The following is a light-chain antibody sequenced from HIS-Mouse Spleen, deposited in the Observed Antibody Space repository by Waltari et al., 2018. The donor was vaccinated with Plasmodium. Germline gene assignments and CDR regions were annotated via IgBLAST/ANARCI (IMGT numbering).Light chain of an antibody. V-gene: IGLV3-10*01. CDR2: EDS. CDR3: YSTDSSGNHRV. J-gene: IGLJ3*02. CDR1: ALPKKI. Sequence: SYELTQPPSVAVSPGQTARNNRPGKALPKKIAYLYQQKSGQAPVLVIYEDSKRPSGIPERFSGSSSGTMATLTISGAQVEDEADYYCYSTDSSGNHRVFGGGTKLTVL.